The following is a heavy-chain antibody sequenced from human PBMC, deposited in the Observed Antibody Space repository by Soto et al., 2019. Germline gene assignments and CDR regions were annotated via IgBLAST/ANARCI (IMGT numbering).Heavy chain of an antibody. CDR1: GFSISYYW. CDR3: SSSEHSAGQH. D-gene: IGHD6-13*01. Sequence: GSLRLSCTASVSGFSISYYWMSWVRQAPGKGLEWVAHIKEDGSEKLYADSVKGRFTISRDNAKNTLYLEMDSLRVEDTAVYFCSSSEHSAGQHWGQGTLVTVSS. J-gene: IGHJ4*02. V-gene: IGHV3-7*03. CDR2: IKEDGSEK.